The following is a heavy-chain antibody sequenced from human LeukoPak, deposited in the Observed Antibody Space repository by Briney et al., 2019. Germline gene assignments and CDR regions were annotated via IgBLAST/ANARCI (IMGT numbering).Heavy chain of an antibody. CDR3: ANIRFLEWLKHRSGYNTYYGMDV. CDR1: GFAFSSYA. V-gene: IGHV3-23*01. Sequence: GGSLRLSCAASGFAFSSYAMSWVRQAPGKGLEWVSAISGSGGSTYYADSVKGRFTISRDNSKNTLYLQMNSLRAEDTAVYYCANIRFLEWLKHRSGYNTYYGMDVWGQGTTVTVSS. CDR2: ISGSGGST. J-gene: IGHJ6*02. D-gene: IGHD3-3*01.